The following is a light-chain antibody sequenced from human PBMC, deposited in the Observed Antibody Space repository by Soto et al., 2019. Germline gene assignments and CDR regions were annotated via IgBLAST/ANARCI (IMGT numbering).Light chain of an antibody. J-gene: IGKJ3*01. Sequence: DIVMTQSPLSLPVTPGEPASISCRSSQSLLHSNGHNYLDWYLQKPGQSPQLLIYVASNRASGVPDRFSGSGSGTDFTLKVSRVEAEDVGVYYCMQALQTPFTFGPGTKVDIK. CDR1: QSLLHSNGHNY. CDR3: MQALQTPFT. CDR2: VAS. V-gene: IGKV2-28*01.